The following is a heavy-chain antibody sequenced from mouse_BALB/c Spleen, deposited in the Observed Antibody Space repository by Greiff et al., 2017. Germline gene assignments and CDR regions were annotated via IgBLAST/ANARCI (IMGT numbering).Heavy chain of an antibody. D-gene: IGHD1-1*01. CDR2: IWAGGST. J-gene: IGHJ4*01. Sequence: VQLVESGPGLVAPSQSLSITCTVSGFSLTSYGVHWVRQPPGKGLEWLGVIWAGGSTNYNSALMSRLSISKDNSKSQVFLKMNSLQTDDTAMYYCARSVVATPYAMDYWGQGTSVTVSS. V-gene: IGHV2-9*02. CDR1: GFSLTSYG. CDR3: ARSVVATPYAMDY.